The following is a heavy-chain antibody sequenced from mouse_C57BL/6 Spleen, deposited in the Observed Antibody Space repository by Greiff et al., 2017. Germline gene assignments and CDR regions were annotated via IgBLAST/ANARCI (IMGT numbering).Heavy chain of an antibody. J-gene: IGHJ4*01. D-gene: IGHD1-1*01. CDR2: ISPGNSDT. CDR3: TRSYYGSRWAMDY. CDR1: GYTFTSYW. Sequence: EVQLQQSGTVLARPGASVKMSCKTSGYTFTSYWMHWVNQRPGQGLEWIGAISPGNSDTSYNQKFKGKAKLTAVTSASTAYMELSSLTNEDSAVYYCTRSYYGSRWAMDYWGQGTSVTVSS. V-gene: IGHV1-5*01.